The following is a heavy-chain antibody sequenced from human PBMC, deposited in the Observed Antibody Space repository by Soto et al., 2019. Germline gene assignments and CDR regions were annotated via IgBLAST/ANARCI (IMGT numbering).Heavy chain of an antibody. CDR1: GGSISSGDYY. Sequence: KPSETLSLTCTVSGGSISSGDYYWSWIRQPPGKGLEWIGYIYYSGGTYYNPSLKSRVTISVDTSKNQFSLKLSSVTAADTAVYYCAYGSDPGGAFDIWGQGTMVTVSS. CDR2: IYYSGGT. V-gene: IGHV4-30-4*01. J-gene: IGHJ3*02. D-gene: IGHD3-10*01. CDR3: AYGSDPGGAFDI.